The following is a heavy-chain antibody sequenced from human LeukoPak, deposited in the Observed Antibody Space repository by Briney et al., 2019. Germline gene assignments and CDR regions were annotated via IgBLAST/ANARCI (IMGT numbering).Heavy chain of an antibody. CDR1: GFTFRSYS. V-gene: IGHV3-48*01. Sequence: QPGGSLRLSCAASGFTFRSYSMNWVREAPGKGLEWVSYISSSSSTIYYAESVKGRFTISRDNPKNSLYLQMNSLRAEDTAVYYCARGSMVRGVIPFDYWGQGTLVTVSS. CDR2: ISSSSSTI. CDR3: ARGSMVRGVIPFDY. D-gene: IGHD3-10*01. J-gene: IGHJ4*02.